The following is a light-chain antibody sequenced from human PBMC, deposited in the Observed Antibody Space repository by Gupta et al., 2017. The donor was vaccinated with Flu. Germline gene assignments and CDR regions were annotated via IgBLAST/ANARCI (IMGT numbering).Light chain of an antibody. CDR2: EVN. Sequence: QSALTQPASVSGSPGQAITISCTGTNSDIGRYNYVSWYQQHPGKAPKLLIFEVNNRPSGVSDRVSGSKSGSTASLTISGLQADDEADYYCSSHKTGRTLVVFGGGTKLTVL. J-gene: IGLJ3*02. CDR3: SSHKTGRTLVV. V-gene: IGLV2-14*01. CDR1: NSDIGRYNY.